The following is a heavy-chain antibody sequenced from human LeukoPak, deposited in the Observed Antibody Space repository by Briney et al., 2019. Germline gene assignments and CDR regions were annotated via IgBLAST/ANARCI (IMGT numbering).Heavy chain of an antibody. CDR1: GYPFLNHG. CDR3: ARAPAIAVVLFSPSFDY. J-gene: IGHJ4*02. V-gene: IGHV1-18*01. CDR2: VSAYNGNR. Sequence: ASVKVSCKASGYPFLNHGITWVRQAPGQGLEWMAWVSAYNGNRNYAQNFQGRVTMTIDTSTTTAYMEMNNLKSDDTAVYYCARAPAIAVVLFSPSFDYWGQGTLVTVSS. D-gene: IGHD2-15*01.